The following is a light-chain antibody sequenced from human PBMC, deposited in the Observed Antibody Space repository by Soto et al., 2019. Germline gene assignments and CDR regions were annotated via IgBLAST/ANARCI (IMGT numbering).Light chain of an antibody. J-gene: IGLJ2*01. Sequence: QSVLTQPASVSGSPGQSISISCTGTSSDVGPYNYVSWYQQHPGKAPKLMIFEVSNRPSGDSNRFSGSKSGYTASLTISGLQPEDEAEYYCSSYTSDSTFLIFGGGTKLTVL. CDR2: EVS. CDR3: SSYTSDSTFLI. V-gene: IGLV2-14*01. CDR1: SSDVGPYNY.